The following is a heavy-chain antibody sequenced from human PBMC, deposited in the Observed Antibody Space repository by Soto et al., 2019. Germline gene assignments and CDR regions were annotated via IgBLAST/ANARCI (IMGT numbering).Heavy chain of an antibody. J-gene: IGHJ6*02. Sequence: ASVKVSCKASGYTFTSYDINWVRQATGQGLEWMGWMNPNSGNTGYAQKFQGRVTMTRNTSISTAYMELSSLRSEDTAVYYCARAAITMVRGVIIIPSEYYYGMDVWGQGTTVTVSS. D-gene: IGHD3-10*01. CDR2: MNPNSGNT. V-gene: IGHV1-8*01. CDR1: GYTFTSYD. CDR3: ARAAITMVRGVIIIPSEYYYGMDV.